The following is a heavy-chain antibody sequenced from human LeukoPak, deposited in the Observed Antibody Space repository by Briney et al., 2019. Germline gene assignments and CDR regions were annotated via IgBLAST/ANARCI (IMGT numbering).Heavy chain of an antibody. CDR1: GFTFSSYG. V-gene: IGHV3-23*01. CDR2: ISGSGGST. CDR3: AKAQASGYNKLGSFFGFDY. J-gene: IGHJ4*02. Sequence: PGGSLRLSCAASGFTFSSYGMSWVRQAPGKGLEWVSAISGSGGSTYYADSVKGRFTISRDNSKNTLYLQMNSLRAEDTAVYYCAKAQASGYNKLGSFFGFDYWGQGTLVTVSS. D-gene: IGHD6-25*01.